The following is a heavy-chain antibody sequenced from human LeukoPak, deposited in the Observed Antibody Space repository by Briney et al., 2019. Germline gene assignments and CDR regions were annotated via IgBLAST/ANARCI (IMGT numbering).Heavy chain of an antibody. Sequence: SETLSLTCTISGDSISNYYWSWIRQPPGRGLEWIGYIYYSGGTNYNPSLKSRVSISVDTSKTHFSLKLTSVTAVDTAIYYCARAGYCSSRYCVYSGMDVWGQGTTVTVSS. J-gene: IGHJ6*02. CDR3: ARAGYCSSRYCVYSGMDV. D-gene: IGHD6-13*01. CDR2: IYYSGGT. CDR1: GDSISNYY. V-gene: IGHV4-59*01.